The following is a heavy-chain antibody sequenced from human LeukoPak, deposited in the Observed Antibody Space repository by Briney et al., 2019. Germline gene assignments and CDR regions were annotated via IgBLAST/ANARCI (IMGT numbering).Heavy chain of an antibody. J-gene: IGHJ4*02. CDR1: GFTVSSNY. CDR3: ARDGEVALRYFDWLLY. Sequence: GGSLRLSCAASGFTVSSNYKSWVRQAPGKGLEWVSVIYSGGSTYYADSVKGRFTISRDNSKNTLYLQMNSLRAEDTAVYYCARDGEVALRYFDWLLYWGQGTLVTVSS. V-gene: IGHV3-53*01. CDR2: IYSGGST. D-gene: IGHD3-9*01.